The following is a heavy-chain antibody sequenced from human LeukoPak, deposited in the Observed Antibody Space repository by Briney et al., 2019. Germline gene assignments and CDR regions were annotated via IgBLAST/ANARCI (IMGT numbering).Heavy chain of an antibody. D-gene: IGHD3-10*01. CDR1: GYSISTGYY. J-gene: IGHJ6*04. V-gene: IGHV4-38-2*02. Sequence: RPSETLSLTCTVSGYSISTGYYWDWIRQPPGKGLEWIGTFYHGGSTYYNPSLKSRVTISVDTSKNQFSLKLSSVTAADTAVYYCARDGVAARPPYYYGSGSYSGMDVWGKGTTVTVSS. CDR3: ARDGVAARPPYYYGSGSYSGMDV. CDR2: FYHGGST.